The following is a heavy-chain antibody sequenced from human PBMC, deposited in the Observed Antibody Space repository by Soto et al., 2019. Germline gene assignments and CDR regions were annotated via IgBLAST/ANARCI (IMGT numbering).Heavy chain of an antibody. CDR3: ARMPYDDNLAHFDP. CDR1: GFTVGTSY. Sequence: EVQLVETGGGLIQPGGSLRLSCAASGFTVGTSYMNWVRQAPGKGLEWVSVIYSGSTTYYADSLKGRFSISRDQSGNTLYLHMSSLRAEDSAVYHCARMPYDDNLAHFDPWGQGTLVTVSS. D-gene: IGHD3-22*01. V-gene: IGHV3-53*02. CDR2: IYSGSTT. J-gene: IGHJ5*02.